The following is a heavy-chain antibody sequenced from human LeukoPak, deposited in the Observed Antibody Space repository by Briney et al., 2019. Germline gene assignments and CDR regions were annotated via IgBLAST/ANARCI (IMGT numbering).Heavy chain of an antibody. D-gene: IGHD2-15*01. Sequence: SETLSLTCTVSGGSISSYYWSWIRQPPGKGLEWIGYIYYSGSTNYNPSLKSRVTISVDTSKNQFSLKLSSVTAADTAVYYCARSCSGGSCYSGVDYWGQGTLATVSS. J-gene: IGHJ4*02. CDR3: ARSCSGGSCYSGVDY. CDR2: IYYSGST. V-gene: IGHV4-59*08. CDR1: GGSISSYY.